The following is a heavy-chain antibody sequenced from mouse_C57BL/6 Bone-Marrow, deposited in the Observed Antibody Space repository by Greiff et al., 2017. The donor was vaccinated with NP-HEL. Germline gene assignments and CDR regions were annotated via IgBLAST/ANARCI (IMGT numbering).Heavy chain of an antibody. D-gene: IGHD1-1*01. CDR3: TSVVLRSYYFDG. CDR1: GFIFNDYY. Sequence: EVQLQQSGAELVRPGASVKLSCTASGFIFNDYYMHWVKQRPEQGLEWIGRIDPEDGDTEYTPKFQGKATMTADTSSNTAYLQLSSLSSEDAAVYYCTSVVLRSYYFDGWGQGTTLTVDS. J-gene: IGHJ2*01. V-gene: IGHV14-1*01. CDR2: IDPEDGDT.